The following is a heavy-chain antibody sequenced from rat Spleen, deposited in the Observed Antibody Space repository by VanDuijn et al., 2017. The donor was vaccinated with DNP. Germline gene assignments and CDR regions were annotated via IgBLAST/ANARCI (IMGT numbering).Heavy chain of an antibody. CDR2: ITYDGSGT. CDR3: ARPGLGTIDY. Sequence: EVQLVDSGGGLVQPGGSLNLSCAASGFTFSDNNMAWVRQAPKKGLEWVATITYDGSGTYYRDSVKGRFTISRDNAENTVYLQMNSLRSEDMATYYCARPGLGTIDYWGQGVMVTVSS. D-gene: IGHD4-2*01. J-gene: IGHJ2*01. V-gene: IGHV5-7*01. CDR1: GFTFSDNN.